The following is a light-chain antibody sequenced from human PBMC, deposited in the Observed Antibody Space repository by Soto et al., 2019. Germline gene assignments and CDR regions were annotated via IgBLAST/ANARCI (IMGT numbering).Light chain of an antibody. CDR1: QSVDSGS. V-gene: IGKV3-20*01. J-gene: IGKJ4*01. CDR2: GTS. CDR3: QEYGSN. Sequence: IMLTQSPGTLSLSQGERATLSCRASQSVDSGSLAWYQQKPGQPPRLLIYGTSNRATGIPDRFSGSGSGADFTLTINRLEPEDFAVYYCQEYGSNFGRGTKVDI.